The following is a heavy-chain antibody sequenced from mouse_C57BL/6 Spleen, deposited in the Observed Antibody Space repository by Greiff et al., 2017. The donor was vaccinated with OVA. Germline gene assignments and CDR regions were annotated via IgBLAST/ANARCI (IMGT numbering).Heavy chain of an antibody. CDR1: GYTFTDYY. Sequence: EVQLQQSGPELVKPGASVKISCKASGYTFTDYYMNWVKQSHGKSLEWIGDINPNNGGTSYNQKFKGKATLTVDKSSSTAYMELRSLTSEDSAVYYCARLNALRAMDYWGQGTSVTVSS. J-gene: IGHJ4*01. V-gene: IGHV1-26*01. D-gene: IGHD1-1*01. CDR3: ARLNALRAMDY. CDR2: INPNNGGT.